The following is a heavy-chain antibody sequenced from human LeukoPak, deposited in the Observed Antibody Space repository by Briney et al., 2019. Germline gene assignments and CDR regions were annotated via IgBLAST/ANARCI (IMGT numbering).Heavy chain of an antibody. V-gene: IGHV3-23*01. J-gene: IGHJ4*02. D-gene: IGHD2-15*01. Sequence: GGSLRLSCAASGFTFSNAWMSWVRQAPGKGLEWVSTISGSGVSTNYADSVKGRFTISRDNSKNTLYLQMNRLRTEDTAVYYCAKQDDVVVVAVTFDYWGQGIMVTVSS. CDR3: AKQDDVVVVAVTFDY. CDR1: GFTFSNAW. CDR2: ISGSGVST.